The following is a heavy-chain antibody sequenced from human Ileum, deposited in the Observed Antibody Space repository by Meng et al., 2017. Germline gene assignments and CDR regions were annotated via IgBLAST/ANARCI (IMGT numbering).Heavy chain of an antibody. CDR3: TRQRLQDSSGWAP. Sequence: GESLKISCAASGFIFNNYAIHWVRQAPGKGLEWVSYISSSGSVLYYADSVKGRFTISRDNAKDSLYLQMNSLRAEDTAVYYCTRQRLQDSSGWAPWGQGTLVTVSS. V-gene: IGHV3-48*03. J-gene: IGHJ5*02. CDR1: GFIFNNYA. CDR2: ISSSGSVL. D-gene: IGHD6-19*01.